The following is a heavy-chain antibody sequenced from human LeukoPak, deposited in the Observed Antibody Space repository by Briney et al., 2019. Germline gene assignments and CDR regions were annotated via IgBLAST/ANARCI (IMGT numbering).Heavy chain of an antibody. V-gene: IGHV4-34*01. D-gene: IGHD5-18*01. CDR2: INHSGST. CDR3: ARGRAAAMAYYFDY. Sequence: PSETLSLTCAVYGGSFSGYYWSWIRQPPGKGLEWIGEINHSGSTNYNPPLKSRVTISVDTSKNQFSLKLSSVTAADTAVYYCARGRAAAMAYYFDYWGQGTLVTVSS. J-gene: IGHJ4*02. CDR1: GGSFSGYY.